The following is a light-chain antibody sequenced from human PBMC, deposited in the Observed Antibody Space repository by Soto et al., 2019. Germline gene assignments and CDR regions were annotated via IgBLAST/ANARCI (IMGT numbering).Light chain of an antibody. CDR2: GAS. CDR3: QQYNNWPRL. Sequence: EIVMTQSPATLSVSPGERATLFCRASQSVSSNLAWYQQKPGQAPRLLIYGASTRATGIPARFSGSGSGTEFALTISSLQSEDFAVYYCQQYNNWPRLFGQGTKLEIK. CDR1: QSVSSN. J-gene: IGKJ2*01. V-gene: IGKV3-15*01.